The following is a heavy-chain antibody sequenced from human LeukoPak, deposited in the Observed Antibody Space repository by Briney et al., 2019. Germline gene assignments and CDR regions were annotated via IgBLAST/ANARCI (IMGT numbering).Heavy chain of an antibody. J-gene: IGHJ5*02. CDR1: SGSIGSSSNY. CDR3: ARASFNVVFGNWFDP. D-gene: IGHD2-8*01. CDR2: VYSSGST. Sequence: SETLSLTCTVSSGSIGSSSNYWGWLRQAPGKGLEWIRNVYSSGSTFYNPSLKSRVTISVDTSKNQFSLKLRSVTAADTAIYYCARASFNVVFGNWFDPWGQGTLVTVSS. V-gene: IGHV4-39*01.